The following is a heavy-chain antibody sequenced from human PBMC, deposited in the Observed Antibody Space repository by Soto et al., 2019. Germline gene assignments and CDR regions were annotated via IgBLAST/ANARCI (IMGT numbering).Heavy chain of an antibody. J-gene: IGHJ4*02. Sequence: ASVKVSCKASGYTFTSYGISWVRQAPGLGLEWMGWISAYNGNTNYAQKLQGRVTMTTDTSTSTAYMELRSLRSDDTAVYYCARDRESPNYYGTGYFDYWGQGTLVTVSS. CDR2: ISAYNGNT. CDR1: GYTFTSYG. D-gene: IGHD3-10*01. V-gene: IGHV1-18*01. CDR3: ARDRESPNYYGTGYFDY.